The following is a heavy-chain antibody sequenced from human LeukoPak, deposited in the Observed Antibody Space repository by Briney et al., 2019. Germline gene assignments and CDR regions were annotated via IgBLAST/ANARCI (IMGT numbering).Heavy chain of an antibody. D-gene: IGHD4-17*01. CDR1: GFTFNNFW. CDR3: ARETGSAVGSTDFDY. J-gene: IGHJ4*02. V-gene: IGHV3-30-3*01. Sequence: GSLRLSCAASGFTFNNFWMTWVRQAPGKGLEWVAVISYDGSNKYYADSVKGRFTISRDNSKNTLYLQMNSLRAEDTAVYYCARETGSAVGSTDFDYWGQGTLVTVSS. CDR2: ISYDGSNK.